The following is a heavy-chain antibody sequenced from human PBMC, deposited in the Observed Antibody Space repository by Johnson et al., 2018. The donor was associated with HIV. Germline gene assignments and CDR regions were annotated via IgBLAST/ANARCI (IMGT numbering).Heavy chain of an antibody. CDR2: ISYAGDNI. Sequence: QVQLVESGGGLVKPGGSLRLSCAASGFTFSNSAMHWVRQAPGKGLEWVAVISYAGDNIYYADSVKGRFTISRDNSKNTLYLQMNSLRVADTAVYYCARDRSLWFRELWPRDAFDMWGQGTKITVSS. J-gene: IGHJ3*02. D-gene: IGHD3-10*01. V-gene: IGHV3-30-3*01. CDR3: ARDRSLWFRELWPRDAFDM. CDR1: GFTFSNSA.